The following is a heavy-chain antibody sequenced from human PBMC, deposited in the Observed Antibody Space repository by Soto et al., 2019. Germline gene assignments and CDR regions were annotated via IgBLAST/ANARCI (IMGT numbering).Heavy chain of an antibody. CDR2: ISDSGGLT. D-gene: IGHD6-6*01. V-gene: IGHV3-23*01. Sequence: PGGSLRLSCAASGFAFSSHPMSWVRQAPERGLEWVSGISDSGGLTYNADSMKGRFTISRDNSKNTLYLQMNSLRAEDTALYYCARRAFGSSRSFDIWGQGTMVTV. CDR3: ARRAFGSSRSFDI. J-gene: IGHJ3*02. CDR1: GFAFSSHP.